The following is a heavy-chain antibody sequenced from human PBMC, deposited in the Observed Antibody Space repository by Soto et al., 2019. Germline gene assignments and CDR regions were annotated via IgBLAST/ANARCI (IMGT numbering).Heavy chain of an antibody. D-gene: IGHD5-18*01. Sequence: ELQLVESGGGLVQPGGSLKLSCAASGFTFSESAMHWVRQASGKGLEWVGSIRNKDNNYATAYTASVKGRFTISRDDSKTKVYLQMNSLKIDDTAVYSCTSRRDWTAVDPFDYWGLGTLVTVSS. V-gene: IGHV3-73*02. J-gene: IGHJ4*02. CDR2: IRNKDNNYAT. CDR1: GFTFSESA. CDR3: TSRRDWTAVDPFDY.